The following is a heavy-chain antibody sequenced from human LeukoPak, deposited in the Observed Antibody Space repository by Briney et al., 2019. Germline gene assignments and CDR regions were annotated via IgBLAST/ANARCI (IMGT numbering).Heavy chain of an antibody. CDR2: IYYNGNI. CDR3: ARSRTAAGTTQFDY. Sequence: SETLSLTCTVSGGSIGVDSYYWGWIRQPPGRGLEWIASIYYNGNIYYNSSLKSRVTISIDTSKNQFSLKLRSMTAADTAVYYCARSRTAAGTTQFDYWGQGTLVTVSS. CDR1: GGSIGVDSYY. J-gene: IGHJ4*02. V-gene: IGHV4-39*01. D-gene: IGHD6-13*01.